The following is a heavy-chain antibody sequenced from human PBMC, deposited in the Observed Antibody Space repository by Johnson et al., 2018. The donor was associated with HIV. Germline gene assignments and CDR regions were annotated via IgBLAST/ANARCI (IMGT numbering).Heavy chain of an antibody. Sequence: VQLVESGGGLVKPGGSLRLSCAASGFTFSDYYMSWIRQAPGKGLEWVSYISSSGGSTYYADSRKGRFTISRDNAKNSLYLQMNSLRAEDTALYYCARGFGNSGYYYGRFGAFDIWGQGTMVTVSS. CDR1: GFTFSDYY. D-gene: IGHD3-22*01. V-gene: IGHV3-11*01. J-gene: IGHJ3*02. CDR3: ARGFGNSGYYYGRFGAFDI. CDR2: ISSSGGST.